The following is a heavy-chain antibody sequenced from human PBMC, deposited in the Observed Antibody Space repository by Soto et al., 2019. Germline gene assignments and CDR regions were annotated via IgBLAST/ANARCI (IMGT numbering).Heavy chain of an antibody. CDR2: IYDSGST. Sequence: QVQLQESGPGLVKPSETLSLTCTVSGGSISSYYWSWIRQPPGKGLEWIGYIYDSGSTNYNPSLKSRVTRSVDTSKNQFSLKLSSVTAADTAVYCCARRWGYAFDIWGQGTMVTVSS. J-gene: IGHJ3*02. CDR3: ARRWGYAFDI. V-gene: IGHV4-59*08. D-gene: IGHD1-26*01. CDR1: GGSISSYY.